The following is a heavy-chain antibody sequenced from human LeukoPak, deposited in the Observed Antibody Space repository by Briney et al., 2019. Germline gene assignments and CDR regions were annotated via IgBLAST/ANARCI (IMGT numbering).Heavy chain of an antibody. CDR3: ARGRYYDNSVYYYFDY. Sequence: GGSLRLSCAASGFTFSSYAMSWVRQAPGMGLAWVSAISGSGGSTYYADSVKGRFTISRDTSKNTLYLQMNSLRAGDTAVYYCARGRYYDNSVYYYFDYWGQGTLVTVSS. CDR1: GFTFSSYA. J-gene: IGHJ4*02. CDR2: ISGSGGST. D-gene: IGHD3-22*01. V-gene: IGHV3-23*01.